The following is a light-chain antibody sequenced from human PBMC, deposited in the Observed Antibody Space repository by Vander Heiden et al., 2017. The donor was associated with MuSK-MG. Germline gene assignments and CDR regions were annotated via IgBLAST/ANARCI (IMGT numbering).Light chain of an antibody. CDR3: AAWDDSLNGLV. J-gene: IGLJ2*01. CDR1: SSNIGSNA. V-gene: IGLV1-44*01. CDR2: SNS. Sequence: TISCSGSSSNIGSNAVNWYQQFPGTAPKLLIYSNSHRSSGVPDRFSGSKSVTSASLAISGLQSEDEADYYCAAWDDSLNGLVFGGGTKLTAL.